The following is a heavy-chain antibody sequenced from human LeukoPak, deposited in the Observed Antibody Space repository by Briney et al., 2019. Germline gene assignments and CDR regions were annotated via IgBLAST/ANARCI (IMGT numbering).Heavy chain of an antibody. D-gene: IGHD1-26*01. CDR1: GGSINNNDYY. V-gene: IGHV4-39*07. CDR2: IYYSGST. CDR3: ASVKWDLSFDF. Sequence: PSETLSLTCTVSGGSINNNDYYWGWIRQPPGKGLEWIGTIYYSGSTYYNPSLKSRVTISEDTSKNQFSLKLSSLTAADTAIYYCASVKWDLSFDFWGQGALVTVSS. J-gene: IGHJ4*02.